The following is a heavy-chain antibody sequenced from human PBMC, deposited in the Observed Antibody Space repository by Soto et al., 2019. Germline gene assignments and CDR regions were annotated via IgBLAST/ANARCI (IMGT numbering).Heavy chain of an antibody. V-gene: IGHV3-30-3*01. CDR2: MSFDGTTT. Sequence: QIQLVESGGTVVLPGTSLRLSCVASGFSSSNFPMHWVRQAPDKGLEWVAVMSFDGTTTYYADSVRGRFTISRDISKNTVHLQMDTLRPEDTAVYYCARDGFYGGLYYLDSWGQGTLVTVSS. CDR3: ARDGFYGGLYYLDS. D-gene: IGHD4-17*01. CDR1: GFSSSNFP. J-gene: IGHJ4*02.